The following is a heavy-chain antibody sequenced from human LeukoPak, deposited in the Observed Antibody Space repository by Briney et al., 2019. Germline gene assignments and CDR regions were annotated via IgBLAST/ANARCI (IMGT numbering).Heavy chain of an antibody. V-gene: IGHV3-23*01. CDR3: AKDLYFGVAGTTPFDY. D-gene: IGHD6-19*01. CDR1: GFTFSSYA. CDR2: ISGSGGST. J-gene: IGHJ4*02. Sequence: GSLRLSCAASGFTFSSYAMSWVRQAPGKGLEWVSAISGSGGSTYYADSVKGRFTISRDNSKNTLYLQMNSLRAEDTAVYYCAKDLYFGVAGTTPFDYWGQGTLVTVSS.